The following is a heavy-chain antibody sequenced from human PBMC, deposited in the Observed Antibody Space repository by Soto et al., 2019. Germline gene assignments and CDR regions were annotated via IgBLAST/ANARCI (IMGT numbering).Heavy chain of an antibody. J-gene: IGHJ4*02. Sequence: LGGSLRLSCAASGFTFSDHYMDWVRQAPGKGLEWVGRTRNKANSYTTEYAASVKGRFTISRDDSKNSLYLQMNSLKTEDTAVYYCASGSYQYDYWGQGTLVTVSS. CDR2: TRNKANSYTT. V-gene: IGHV3-72*01. D-gene: IGHD1-26*01. CDR3: ASGSYQYDY. CDR1: GFTFSDHY.